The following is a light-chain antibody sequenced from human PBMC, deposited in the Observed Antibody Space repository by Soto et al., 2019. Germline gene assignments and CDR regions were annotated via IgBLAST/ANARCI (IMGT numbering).Light chain of an antibody. Sequence: QSVLTQPPSVSGAPGQRVTISWTGTNSNIGAGYDVHWYRQLPGTAPKLLIYVNSNRPSGVSDRFSGSKSGSSASLAITGLHAEDEADYYCQSFDSSLSGSVFGGGTKVTAL. J-gene: IGLJ3*02. CDR2: VNS. CDR1: NSNIGAGYD. V-gene: IGLV1-40*01. CDR3: QSFDSSLSGSV.